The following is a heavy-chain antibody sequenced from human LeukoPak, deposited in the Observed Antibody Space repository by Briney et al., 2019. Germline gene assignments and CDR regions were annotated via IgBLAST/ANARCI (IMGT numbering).Heavy chain of an antibody. J-gene: IGHJ4*02. CDR1: GFTFDDYG. CDR3: ARDAPRVLDPSLFDY. Sequence: RAGGSLRLSCAASGFTFDDYGMSWVRQAPGKGLEWVSGINWNGGSTGYADSVKGRFTISRDNAKNSLYLQMNSLRAEDTALYYCARDAPRVLDPSLFDYWGQGTLVTVSS. CDR2: INWNGGST. V-gene: IGHV3-20*04. D-gene: IGHD3-16*02.